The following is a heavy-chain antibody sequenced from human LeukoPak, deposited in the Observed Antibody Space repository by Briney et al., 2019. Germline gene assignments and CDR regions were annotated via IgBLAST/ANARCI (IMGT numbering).Heavy chain of an antibody. CDR2: ISGSGGST. CDR3: ARDGRDGYNYGTGGLDH. CDR1: GFTFSSYA. V-gene: IGHV3-23*01. J-gene: IGHJ4*02. Sequence: GGSLRLSCAASGFTFSSYAMSWVRQAPGKGLEWVSAISGSGGSTYYADSVKGRFTISRDNAKNSLYLQMNSLRAEDTAVYYCARDGRDGYNYGTGGLDHWGQGTLVTVSS. D-gene: IGHD5-24*01.